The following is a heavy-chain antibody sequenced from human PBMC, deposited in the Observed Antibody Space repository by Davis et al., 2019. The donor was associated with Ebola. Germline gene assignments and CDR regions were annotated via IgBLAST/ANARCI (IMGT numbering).Heavy chain of an antibody. D-gene: IGHD6-13*01. J-gene: IGHJ4*02. CDR1: GFTFSDYY. Sequence: GESLKISCAASGFTFSDYYMSWIRQAPGKGLEWVSYISSSGSTIYYADSVKGRFTISRDNAKNSLYLQMNSLRAEDTAVYYCARDFIQQQPNHPFDYWGQGTLVTVSS. CDR3: ARDFIQQQPNHPFDY. CDR2: ISSSGSTI. V-gene: IGHV3-11*04.